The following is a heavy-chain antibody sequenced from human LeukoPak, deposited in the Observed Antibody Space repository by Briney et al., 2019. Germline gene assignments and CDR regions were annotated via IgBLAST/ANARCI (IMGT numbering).Heavy chain of an antibody. D-gene: IGHD3-10*01. J-gene: IGHJ4*02. V-gene: IGHV3-13*01. CDR3: ARGRLLWFGEPSPLFDF. CDR2: IGSAGDT. CDR1: GFSFGGYA. Sequence: PGGSLRLSCAASGFSFGGYAMHWVRQAAGKGLEWVSTIGSAGDTYYPGSVKGRFTISRENAKNSLYLQMNSLRAGDTAVYCCARGRLLWFGEPSPLFDFWGQGTLVTVSA.